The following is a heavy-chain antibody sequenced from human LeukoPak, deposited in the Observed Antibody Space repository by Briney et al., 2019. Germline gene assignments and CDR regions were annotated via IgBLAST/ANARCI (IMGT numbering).Heavy chain of an antibody. Sequence: GRSLRLSCAASGFTFDDYAMHWVRQAPGKGLEWVSGISWNSGSIGYADSVKGRFTISRDNAKNSLYLQMNSLRAEDTALYYCAKDKSGYGLDHAFDIWGQGTMVTVSS. D-gene: IGHD5-12*01. V-gene: IGHV3-9*01. CDR2: ISWNSGSI. J-gene: IGHJ3*02. CDR3: AKDKSGYGLDHAFDI. CDR1: GFTFDDYA.